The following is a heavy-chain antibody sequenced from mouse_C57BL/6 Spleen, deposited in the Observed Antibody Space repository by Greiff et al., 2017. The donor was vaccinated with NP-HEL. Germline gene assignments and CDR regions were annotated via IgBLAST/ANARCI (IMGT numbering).Heavy chain of an antibody. D-gene: IGHD1-1*01. J-gene: IGHJ4*01. CDR2: INPSSGYT. Sequence: QVQLKQSGAELARPGASVKMSCKASGYTFTSYTMHWVKQRPGQGLEWIGYINPSSGYTKYNQKFKDKATLTADKSSSTAYMQLSSLTSEDSAVYYCALLLRPYAMDYWGQGTSVTVSS. CDR1: GYTFTSYT. CDR3: ALLLRPYAMDY. V-gene: IGHV1-4*01.